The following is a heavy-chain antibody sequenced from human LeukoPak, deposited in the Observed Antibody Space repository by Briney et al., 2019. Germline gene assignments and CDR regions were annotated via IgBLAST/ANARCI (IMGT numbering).Heavy chain of an antibody. CDR3: ATDIAPYNWNGDAFDI. CDR1: GYIFTGYY. Sequence: GASVKVSCKASGYIFTGYYIHWVRQAPGQGLEWMGWINPNSGGTNYAQKFQGRITMTRDTSISTAYMELSRLTSDDTAVYYCATDIAPYNWNGDAFDIWGQGTMVTVSS. V-gene: IGHV1-2*02. D-gene: IGHD1-20*01. J-gene: IGHJ3*02. CDR2: INPNSGGT.